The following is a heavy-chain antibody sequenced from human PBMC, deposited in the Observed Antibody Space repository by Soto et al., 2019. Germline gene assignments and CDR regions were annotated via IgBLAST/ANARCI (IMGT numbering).Heavy chain of an antibody. V-gene: IGHV1-69*13. Sequence: SVKVSCKASGGTFSRYAISWVRQAPGQGLEWMGGIIPIFGTANYAQKFQGRVTITADESTSTAYMELSSLRFEDTAVYYCAKDVGQWVETFVYWGHGTLVTVSS. CDR1: GGTFSRYA. CDR3: AKDVGQWVETFVY. D-gene: IGHD6-19*01. CDR2: IIPIFGTA. J-gene: IGHJ4*01.